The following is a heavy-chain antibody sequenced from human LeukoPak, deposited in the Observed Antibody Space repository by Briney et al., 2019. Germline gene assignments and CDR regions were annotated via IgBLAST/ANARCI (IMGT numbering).Heavy chain of an antibody. CDR1: GGSFSGYY. CDR2: INHSGST. V-gene: IGHV4-34*01. J-gene: IGHJ3*02. D-gene: IGHD5-24*01. CDR3: ASPLMADDAFDI. Sequence: PSETLSLTCAVYGGSFSGYYWSWIRQPPGKGLEWIGEINHSGSTNYNPSLKSRATISVDTSKNQFSLKLSSVTAADTAVYYCASPLMADDAFDIWGQGTMVTVSS.